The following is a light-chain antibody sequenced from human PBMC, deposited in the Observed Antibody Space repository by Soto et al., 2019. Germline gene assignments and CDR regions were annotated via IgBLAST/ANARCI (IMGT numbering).Light chain of an antibody. Sequence: DIQMTQSPSSLSASVGDRVTITCQASQDISNYLNWYQQKPGKVPKLLIYDASNLETGVPSRFSGGGSGTDFTLTINSLQPEDFATYSCQQGYSTPITFGQGTRLEIK. J-gene: IGKJ5*01. CDR3: QQGYSTPIT. CDR2: DAS. CDR1: QDISNY. V-gene: IGKV1-39*01.